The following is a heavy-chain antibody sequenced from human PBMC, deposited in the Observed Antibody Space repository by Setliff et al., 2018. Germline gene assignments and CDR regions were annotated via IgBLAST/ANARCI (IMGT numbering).Heavy chain of an antibody. CDR2: ISAYSGNT. Sequence: GASVKVSCKTSGYKFNDYAISWVRQGPGQGLEWMGMISAYSGNTYYAQKLQDRVTLTTDTSTSTAYMELRILRTDDTAVYYCSRLVRYCITTASQRASGFEFWGQGTLVTVSS. CDR1: GYKFNDYA. V-gene: IGHV1-18*01. CDR3: SRLVRYCITTASQRASGFEF. J-gene: IGHJ4*02. D-gene: IGHD2-15*01.